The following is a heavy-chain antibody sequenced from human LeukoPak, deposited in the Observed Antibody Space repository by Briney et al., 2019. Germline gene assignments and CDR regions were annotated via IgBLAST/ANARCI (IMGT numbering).Heavy chain of an antibody. V-gene: IGHV4-34*01. CDR1: GFTFSSNA. D-gene: IGHD3-22*01. CDR3: ASLDYYDSSGYSIDY. J-gene: IGHJ4*02. CDR2: INHSGST. Sequence: GSLRLSCAASGFTFSSNAMTWIRQPPGKGLEWIGEINHSGSTNYNPSLKSRVTISVDTSKNQFSLKLSSVTAADTAVYYCASLDYYDSSGYSIDYWGQGTLVTVSS.